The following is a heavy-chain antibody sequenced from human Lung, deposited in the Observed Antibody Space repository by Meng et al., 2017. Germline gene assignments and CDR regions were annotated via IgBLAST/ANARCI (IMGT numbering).Heavy chain of an antibody. CDR2: INHSGST. V-gene: IGHV4-34*01. J-gene: IGHJ4*02. CDR3: ARGPTTMAHDFDY. D-gene: IGHD4-11*01. Sequence: QVQLKQWGAALVKPSETRSLTCVVYGGSFSDYYWSWIRQSPGKGLEWIGEINHSGSTNYNPSLESRATISVDTSQNNLSLKLSSVTAADSAVYYCARGPTTMAHDFDYWGQGTLVTVSS. CDR1: GGSFSDYY.